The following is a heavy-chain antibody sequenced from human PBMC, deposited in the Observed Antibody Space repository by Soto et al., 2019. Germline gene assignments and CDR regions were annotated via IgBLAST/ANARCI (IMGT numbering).Heavy chain of an antibody. CDR2: VYYSGST. D-gene: IGHD3-9*01. Sequence: QLQLQESGPGLVKPSETLSLTCTVSGGSISSSSYYWGWIRQPPGKGLEWIGSVYYSGSTYYNPSLKSRVTISVDTSKNQFSLKLSSVTAADTAVYYCATQKKYYDILTGYSYYYYGMDVWGQGTTVTVSS. CDR3: ATQKKYYDILTGYSYYYYGMDV. V-gene: IGHV4-39*01. J-gene: IGHJ6*02. CDR1: GGSISSSSYY.